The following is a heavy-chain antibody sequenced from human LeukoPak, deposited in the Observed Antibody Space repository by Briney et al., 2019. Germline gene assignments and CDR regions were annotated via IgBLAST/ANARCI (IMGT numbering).Heavy chain of an antibody. CDR3: ARDLLGPSSTSGGWFDP. CDR1: GFTFSSYW. J-gene: IGHJ5*02. D-gene: IGHD2-2*01. Sequence: GGSLRLSCAASGFTFSSYWMSWVRQAPGKGLEWVANIKQDGSEKYYVDSVKGRFTISRDNAKNSLYLHMNSLRAEDTAVYYCARDLLGPSSTSGGWFDPWGQGTLVTVSS. V-gene: IGHV3-7*01. CDR2: IKQDGSEK.